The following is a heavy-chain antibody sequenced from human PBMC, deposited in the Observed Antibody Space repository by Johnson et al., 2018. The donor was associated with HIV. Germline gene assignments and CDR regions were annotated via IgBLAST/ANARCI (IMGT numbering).Heavy chain of an antibody. J-gene: IGHJ3*02. Sequence: QVQLVESGGGVVQPGRSLRLSCAASGFTFSSYCMHWVRQAPGKGLEWVAVIRYDGTNKYYADSVKGRFTISRDNSKNTLYLQMNSLRAEDTAVYYCAKDQTPHLAAAGDDAFDIWGQGTMVTVSS. CDR1: GFTFSSYC. D-gene: IGHD6-13*01. V-gene: IGHV3-30*02. CDR3: AKDQTPHLAAAGDDAFDI. CDR2: IRYDGTNK.